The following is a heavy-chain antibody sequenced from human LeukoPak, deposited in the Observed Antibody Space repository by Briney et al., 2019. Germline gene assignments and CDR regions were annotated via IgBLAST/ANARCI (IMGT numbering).Heavy chain of an antibody. CDR2: INPNSGGT. J-gene: IGHJ4*02. CDR3: ARADYYDSSGYSNGDFDY. V-gene: IGHV1-2*06. Sequence: ASVKVSCKASGYTFTGYYMHWVRQAPGQGLERMGRINPNSGGTNYAQKFQGRVTMTRDTSISTAYMELSRLRSDDTAVYYCARADYYDSSGYSNGDFDYWGQGTLVTVSS. CDR1: GYTFTGYY. D-gene: IGHD3-22*01.